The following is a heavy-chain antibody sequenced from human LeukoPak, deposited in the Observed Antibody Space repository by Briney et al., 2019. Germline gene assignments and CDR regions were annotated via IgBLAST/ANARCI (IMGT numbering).Heavy chain of an antibody. CDR1: GGSISSYY. Sequence: SETPSLTCTVSGGSISSYYWSWIRQPPEKGLEWIGYIYYSGSTNYNPSLKSRVTISVDTSKNQFSLKLSSVTAADTAVYYCASRYCSSTSCSHYYYYYMDVWGKGTTVTVSS. J-gene: IGHJ6*03. V-gene: IGHV4-59*01. CDR2: IYYSGST. D-gene: IGHD2-2*01. CDR3: ASRYCSSTSCSHYYYYYMDV.